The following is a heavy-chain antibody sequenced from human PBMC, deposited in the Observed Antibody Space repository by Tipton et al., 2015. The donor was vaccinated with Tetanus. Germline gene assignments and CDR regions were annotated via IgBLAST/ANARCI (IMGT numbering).Heavy chain of an antibody. CDR3: ARVIYDILTGYHIDY. V-gene: IGHV4-59*01. CDR1: GGSISNYY. J-gene: IGHJ4*02. CDR2: IYYSGST. Sequence: TLSLTCTVSGGSISNYYWSWIRQPPGKGLEWIGYIYYSGSTNYNPSLKSRVTISVDTSKNQFSLKLSSVTAADTAVYYCARVIYDILTGYHIDYWGQGTLVTVSS. D-gene: IGHD3-9*01.